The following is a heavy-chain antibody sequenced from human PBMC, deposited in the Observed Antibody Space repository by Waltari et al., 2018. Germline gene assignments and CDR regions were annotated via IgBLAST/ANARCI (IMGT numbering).Heavy chain of an antibody. CDR1: GFTFSSYS. D-gene: IGHD5-18*01. CDR3: ARDLRGYSYGIDY. V-gene: IGHV3-21*01. CDR2: ISSSSSYI. Sequence: EVQLVESVGGLVKPGGSLRLSCAASGFTFSSYSMNWVRQAPGKGLEWVSSISSSSSYIYYADSVKGRFTISRDNAKNSLYLQMNSLRAEDTAVYYCARDLRGYSYGIDYWGQGTLVTVSS. J-gene: IGHJ4*02.